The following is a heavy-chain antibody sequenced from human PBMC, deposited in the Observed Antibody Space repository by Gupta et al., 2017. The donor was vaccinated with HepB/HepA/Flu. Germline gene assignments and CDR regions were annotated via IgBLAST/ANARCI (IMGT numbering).Heavy chain of an antibody. CDR1: GFTFGDYA. CDR3: TRAALSYQLLFWAFDI. J-gene: IGHJ3*02. CDR2: IRSKAYGGTT. Sequence: EVQLVESGGGLVKPGRSLRLSCTASGFTFGDYAMSWFRQAPGKGLEWVGFIRSKAYGGTTEYAASVKGRFTISRDDSKSIAYLQMNSLKTEDTAVYYCTRAALSYQLLFWAFDIWGQGTMVTVSS. V-gene: IGHV3-49*05. D-gene: IGHD2-2*01.